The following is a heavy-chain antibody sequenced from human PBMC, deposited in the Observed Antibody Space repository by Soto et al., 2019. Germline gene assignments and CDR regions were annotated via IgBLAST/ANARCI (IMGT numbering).Heavy chain of an antibody. CDR3: ARQGRPYSGSGYYYRMDV. CDR2: IFPGDSDT. J-gene: IGHJ6*04. V-gene: IGHV5-51*01. Sequence: GESLKISCNASGFSLNTYWIGWVRQKPGKGLEWMGSIFPGDSDTRYSPSFQGQVIISADRSISTAYLQWRSLKASDTAIYYCARQGRPYSGSGYYYRMDVWGKGTTVTVSS. CDR1: GFSLNTYW. D-gene: IGHD6-6*01.